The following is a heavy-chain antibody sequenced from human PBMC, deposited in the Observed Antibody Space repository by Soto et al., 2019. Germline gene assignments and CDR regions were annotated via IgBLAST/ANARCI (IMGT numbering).Heavy chain of an antibody. Sequence: GGSLRLSCAASGFTFDDYNMHWVRQAPGKGLEWVSLISWDGGSTYYADSVKGRFTISRDNSKNSLYLQMNSLRTEDTALYYCAKETGTQGTYYYYGMDVWGQGTTVTVSS. J-gene: IGHJ6*02. V-gene: IGHV3-43*01. D-gene: IGHD6-13*01. CDR3: AKETGTQGTYYYYGMDV. CDR2: ISWDGGST. CDR1: GFTFDDYN.